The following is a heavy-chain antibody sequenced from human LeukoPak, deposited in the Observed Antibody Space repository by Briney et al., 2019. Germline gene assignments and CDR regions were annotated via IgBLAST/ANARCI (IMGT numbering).Heavy chain of an antibody. Sequence: PGRSLRLSCAVSGFTFDDYAMHWVRQAPGKGLEWVSGISWNSGSIGYADSVKGRFTISRDNAKNSLYLQMNSLRAEDTALYYCAKEHSSGWDILGYFEHWGQGTLVTVSS. CDR2: ISWNSGSI. J-gene: IGHJ1*01. V-gene: IGHV3-9*01. CDR3: AKEHSSGWDILGYFEH. D-gene: IGHD6-19*01. CDR1: GFTFDDYA.